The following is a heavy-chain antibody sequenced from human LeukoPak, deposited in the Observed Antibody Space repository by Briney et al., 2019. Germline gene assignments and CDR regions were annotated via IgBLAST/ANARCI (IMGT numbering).Heavy chain of an antibody. CDR2: INPNSGGT. CDR1: GYTFTGYY. J-gene: IGHJ6*02. CDR3: ARADCSSTSCYLYYYYGMDV. V-gene: IGHV1-2*02. D-gene: IGHD2-2*01. Sequence: GASVKVSCKASGYTFTGYYMHWVRQAPGQGLEWMGWINPNSGGTNYAQKLQGRVTMTRDTSISTAYMELSRLRSDDTAVYYCARADCSSTSCYLYYYYGMDVWGQGTTVTVSS.